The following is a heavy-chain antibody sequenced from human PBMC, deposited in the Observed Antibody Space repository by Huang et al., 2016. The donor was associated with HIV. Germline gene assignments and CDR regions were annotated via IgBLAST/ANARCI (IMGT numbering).Heavy chain of an antibody. CDR1: GFSFSSYD. J-gene: IGHJ6*03. CDR2: VSKDETDK. CDR3: LPAGHVSHYYYMDV. V-gene: IGHV3-30*03. Sequence: QGQLVESGGGVVQPGRSLRISCAASGFSFSSYDMQWVRQAPGKGLDGVSFVSKDETDKYYADSVKGRFTISRDNSKDTLYLQMNSLRSEDTAVYFCLPAGHVSHYYYMDVWGKGTTVTVSS.